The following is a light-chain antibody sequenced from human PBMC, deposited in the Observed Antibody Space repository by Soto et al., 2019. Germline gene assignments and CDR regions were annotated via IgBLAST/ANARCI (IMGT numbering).Light chain of an antibody. CDR2: DAS. Sequence: EVVMTQSPATLSVSPGERVTFSCRASQSVTTNLAWYQHKPGQSPRLLISDASTGASGIPPRFSGSGSGTEFTLTISSLQSEDFAVYYCQQYNSWPPTTFGQGTKV. CDR3: QQYNSWPPTT. J-gene: IGKJ1*01. V-gene: IGKV3-15*01. CDR1: QSVTTN.